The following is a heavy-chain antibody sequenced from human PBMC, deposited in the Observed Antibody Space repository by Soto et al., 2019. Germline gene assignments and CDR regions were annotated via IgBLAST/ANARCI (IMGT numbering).Heavy chain of an antibody. CDR1: GFTFSSYG. Sequence: QVQLVESGGGVVQPGRSLRLSCAASGFTFSSYGMHWVRQAPGKGLEWVAVIWYDGSNKYYADSVKGRFTISRDSSKNTLYLQMNSLRAEDTAVYYCARDPYSYGFLDYWGQGTLVTVSS. CDR2: IWYDGSNK. J-gene: IGHJ4*02. V-gene: IGHV3-33*01. CDR3: ARDPYSYGFLDY. D-gene: IGHD5-18*01.